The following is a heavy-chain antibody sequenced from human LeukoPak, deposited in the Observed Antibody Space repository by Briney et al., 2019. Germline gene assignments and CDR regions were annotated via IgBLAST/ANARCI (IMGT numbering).Heavy chain of an antibody. CDR3: ARVLDILPGYYQPYYYGMDV. J-gene: IGHJ6*02. V-gene: IGHV3-21*01. D-gene: IGHD3-9*01. CDR2: ISSSSSYI. CDR1: GFTFSSYS. Sequence: GGSLRLSCAASGFTFSSYSMNWVRQAPGKGLEWVSSISSSSSYIYYADSVKGRFTISRDNAKNSLYLQMNSLRAEDTAVYYCARVLDILPGYYQPYYYGMDVWGQGTTVTVSS.